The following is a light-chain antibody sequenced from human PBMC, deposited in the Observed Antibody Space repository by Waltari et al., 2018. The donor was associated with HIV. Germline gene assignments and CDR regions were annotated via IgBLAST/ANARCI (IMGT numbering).Light chain of an antibody. CDR1: SGHSRYA. CDR3: QTWGTGFLV. V-gene: IGLV4-69*01. CDR2: LNGDGRN. Sequence: QLVLTQSPSASASLGAPVKLTCTLSSGHSRYAIAWHQQQPEKGPLFLMRLNGDGRNITGDGIPDRFSGSSSGTERYLTISSLQSDDEADYYCQTWGTGFLVFGGGTKLTVL. J-gene: IGLJ2*01.